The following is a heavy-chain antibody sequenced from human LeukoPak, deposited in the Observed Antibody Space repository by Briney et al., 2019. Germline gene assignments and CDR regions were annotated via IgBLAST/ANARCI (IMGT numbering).Heavy chain of an antibody. Sequence: TGGSLILSCAASAFTFSSHWMSWVRQAPGKGLEWVANIKEDGSDKYYVDSVKGRFTIFRDNAKNSLFLQMNSLRAEDTAVYYCARVAGGGLDYWGQGTLVTVSS. J-gene: IGHJ4*02. D-gene: IGHD2-15*01. CDR3: ARVAGGGLDY. CDR2: IKEDGSDK. V-gene: IGHV3-7*05. CDR1: AFTFSSHW.